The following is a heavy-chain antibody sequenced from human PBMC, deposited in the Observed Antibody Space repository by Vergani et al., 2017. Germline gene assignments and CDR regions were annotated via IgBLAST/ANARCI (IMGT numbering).Heavy chain of an antibody. J-gene: IGHJ4*02. D-gene: IGHD5-18*01. CDR3: AKGTEYSHVLGPYDY. V-gene: IGHV3-7*03. Sequence: EVQLVESGGGLVQPGGSLRLSCAASGFTFSSYWMSWVRQAPGKGLEWVANIKQDGSEKYYVDSVKGRFTISRDNAKNSLYLQMNSLRAEDTALYYCAKGTEYSHVLGPYDYWGQGTLVTVSS. CDR2: IKQDGSEK. CDR1: GFTFSSYW.